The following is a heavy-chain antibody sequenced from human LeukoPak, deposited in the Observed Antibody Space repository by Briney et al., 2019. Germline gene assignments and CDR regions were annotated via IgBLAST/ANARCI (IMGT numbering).Heavy chain of an antibody. D-gene: IGHD5-12*01. V-gene: IGHV3-30*18. CDR3: AKRRVIKGLPHYYYYGMDV. J-gene: IGHJ6*02. CDR2: ISYDGSNS. Sequence: GGSLRLSCAVSAVTFSSYGMHWVRQGPGKGLEWVAVISYDGSNSYYADSVKGRFTISRDNFKNSLFLQMNSLRAEDTAVYYSAKRRVIKGLPHYYYYGMDVWGQGTTVTVSS. CDR1: AVTFSSYG.